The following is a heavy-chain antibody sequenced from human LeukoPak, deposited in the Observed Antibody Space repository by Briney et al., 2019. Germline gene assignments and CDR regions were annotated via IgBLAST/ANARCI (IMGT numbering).Heavy chain of an antibody. Sequence: GGSLRLSCAASGFTFSSYWMSWVRQAPGKGLEWVANIKQDGSEKYYVDSVKGRFTISRDNAKNSLYLQMNSLRVEDTAVYYCARDCSSTNCYRGGFYPWGQGTLVTVSS. CDR2: IKQDGSEK. J-gene: IGHJ5*02. V-gene: IGHV3-7*01. D-gene: IGHD2-2*01. CDR3: ARDCSSTNCYRGGFYP. CDR1: GFTFSSYW.